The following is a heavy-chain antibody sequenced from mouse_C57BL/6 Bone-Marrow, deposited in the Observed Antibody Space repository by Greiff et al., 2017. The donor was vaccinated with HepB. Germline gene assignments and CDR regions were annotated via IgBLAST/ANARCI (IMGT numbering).Heavy chain of an antibody. Sequence: VQLKESGGGLVKPGGSLKLSCAASGFTFSDYGMHWVRQAPEKGLEWVAYISSGSSTIYYADTVKGRFTISRDNAKNTLFLQMTSLRSEDTAMYYCARDYYGSSPWFAYWGQGTLVTVSA. D-gene: IGHD1-1*01. V-gene: IGHV5-17*01. CDR2: ISSGSSTI. J-gene: IGHJ3*01. CDR3: ARDYYGSSPWFAY. CDR1: GFTFSDYG.